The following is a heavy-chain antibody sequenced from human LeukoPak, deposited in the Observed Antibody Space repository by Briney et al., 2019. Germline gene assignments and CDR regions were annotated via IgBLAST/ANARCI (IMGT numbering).Heavy chain of an antibody. D-gene: IGHD2-21*01. Sequence: PGRSLRLSCAASGFTFSSYAMHWVRQAPGKGLEWVAVISYVGSNKYYADSVKGRFTISRDNSKNTLYLQMNSLRAEDTAVYYCARGGVVVAFYYFDYWGQGTLVTVSS. CDR1: GFTFSSYA. CDR3: ARGGVVVAFYYFDY. CDR2: ISYVGSNK. V-gene: IGHV3-30-3*01. J-gene: IGHJ4*02.